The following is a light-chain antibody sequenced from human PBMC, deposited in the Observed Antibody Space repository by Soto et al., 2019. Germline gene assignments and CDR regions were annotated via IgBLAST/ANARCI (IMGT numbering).Light chain of an antibody. J-gene: IGKJ3*01. CDR1: HNIDTW. V-gene: IGKV1-5*01. CDR2: DAS. CDR3: QQYNSYPYT. Sequence: DIQMTQSPSALSTSVGDRVPITCRSSHNIDTWLAWYQQKPGRAPKLMISDASTLESGVPSRFSGSGSGTECTLTISGLQPDDVATYYCQQYNSYPYTLGPGTKVDIK.